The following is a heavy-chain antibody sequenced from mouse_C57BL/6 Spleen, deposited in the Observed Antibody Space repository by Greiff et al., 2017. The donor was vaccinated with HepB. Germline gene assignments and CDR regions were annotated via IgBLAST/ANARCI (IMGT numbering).Heavy chain of an antibody. D-gene: IGHD2-12*01. Sequence: QVQLQQPGAELVKPGASVKLSCKASGYTFTSYWMHWVKQRPGQGLEWIGMIHPNSGSTNYNEKFKSKATLTVDKSSSTAYMQLSSLTSEDSAVYYSARSYYGDDVWFAYWGQGTLGTVSA. V-gene: IGHV1-64*01. CDR2: IHPNSGST. CDR1: GYTFTSYW. J-gene: IGHJ3*01. CDR3: ARSYYGDDVWFAY.